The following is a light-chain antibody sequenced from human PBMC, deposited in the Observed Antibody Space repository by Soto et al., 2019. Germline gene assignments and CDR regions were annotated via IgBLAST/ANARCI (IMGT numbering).Light chain of an antibody. Sequence: QSVLTQPASVSGSPGQSITISCTGTSSDVGGYNYVSWYQQYPGKAPKLMIYEVSNRPSGVSNRFSGSKSGNTASLTISGLQAEDEADYYCSSYTSSTTYVXGTGTKLTVL. CDR1: SSDVGGYNY. V-gene: IGLV2-14*01. CDR2: EVS. J-gene: IGLJ1*01. CDR3: SSYTSSTTYV.